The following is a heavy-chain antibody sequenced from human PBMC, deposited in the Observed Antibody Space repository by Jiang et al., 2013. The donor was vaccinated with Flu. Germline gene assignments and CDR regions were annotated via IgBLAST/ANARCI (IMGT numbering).Heavy chain of an antibody. CDR2: ISAYNGNT. D-gene: IGHD6-6*01. Sequence: SGAEVKKPGASVKVSCKASGYTFTSYGISWVRQAPGQGLEWMGWISAYNGNTNYAQKLQGRVTMTTDTSTSTAYMELRSLRSDDTAVYYCAREVYSYSSSSGYYFDYWGQGTLVTVSS. J-gene: IGHJ4*02. CDR3: AREVYSYSSSSGYYFDY. V-gene: IGHV1-18*01. CDR1: GYTFTSYG.